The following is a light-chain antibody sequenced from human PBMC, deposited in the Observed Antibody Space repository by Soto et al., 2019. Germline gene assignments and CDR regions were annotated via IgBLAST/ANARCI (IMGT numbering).Light chain of an antibody. Sequence: QSVLTQPPSVSAAPGQTVTISCSGGSSNIGNNYVSWDQQVAGTTPKLLIFDNNKRPSGIPDRFSGSKSGTSATLGIAGLQTGDAADYYCATWDSSLSAWLFGGGTKLTVL. CDR2: DNN. V-gene: IGLV1-51*01. CDR1: SSNIGNNY. CDR3: ATWDSSLSAWL. J-gene: IGLJ3*02.